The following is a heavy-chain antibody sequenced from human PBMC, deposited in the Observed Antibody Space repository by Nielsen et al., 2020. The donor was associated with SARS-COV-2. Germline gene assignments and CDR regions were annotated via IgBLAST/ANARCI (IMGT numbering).Heavy chain of an antibody. CDR1: GFTFSSYA. CDR3: VRVRDDGYYYDTGPFDY. D-gene: IGHD3-22*01. CDR2: MSFDGTNK. Sequence: GESLKISCAASGFTFSSYAMHWVRQAPGKGLEWVALMSFDGTNKYYADSVKGRFTISRDNTENTLYLQMNSLRADDTAVYYCVRVRDDGYYYDTGPFDYWGQGTLVTVSS. J-gene: IGHJ4*02. V-gene: IGHV3-30*04.